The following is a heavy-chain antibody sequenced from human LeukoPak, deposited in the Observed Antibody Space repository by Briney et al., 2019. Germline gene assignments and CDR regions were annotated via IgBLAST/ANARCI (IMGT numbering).Heavy chain of an antibody. Sequence: SETLSLTCTVSGGSISSGDYYWSWIRQPPGKGLEWIGYIYYSGSTYYNPSLKSRVTISVDTSKNQFSLKLSSVTAADTAVYYCAGVEGFPGSCPSFYILGPGTMVTVSS. V-gene: IGHV4-30-4*01. CDR1: GGSISSGDYY. CDR2: IYYSGST. J-gene: IGHJ3*02. D-gene: IGHD2-15*01. CDR3: AGVEGFPGSCPSFYI.